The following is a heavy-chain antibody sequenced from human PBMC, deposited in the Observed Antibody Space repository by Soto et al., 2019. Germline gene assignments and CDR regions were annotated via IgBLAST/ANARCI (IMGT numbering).Heavy chain of an antibody. Sequence: QVQLVQSGAEVKKPGSSVKVSCEVSGGTFTNDAISWVRQAPGQGPEWMGGIMTLFGTPNYAQSCRYRLTITADEASSTVYMELRSLTPEDTAMYFCAKARGESPMVQDDFFDYCGQGTLVSVAS. CDR3: AKARGESPMVQDDFFDY. V-gene: IGHV1-69*01. CDR2: IMTLFGTP. CDR1: GGTFTNDA. D-gene: IGHD1-1*01. J-gene: IGHJ4*02.